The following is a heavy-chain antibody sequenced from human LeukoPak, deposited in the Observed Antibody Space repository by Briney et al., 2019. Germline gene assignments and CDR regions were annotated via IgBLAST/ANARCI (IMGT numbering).Heavy chain of an antibody. J-gene: IGHJ6*03. CDR2: IYYSGST. V-gene: IGHV4-59*11. CDR3: ARGIYSSWPSYYYYMDV. Sequence: SETLSPTLTVPCGSLNCPYWSWIRPPPRKGLELNGFIYYSGSTNYNPSLKSRVTISVDTSKNQFSLKLSSVTAADTAVYYCARGIYSSWPSYYYYMDVWGKGTTVTVSS. D-gene: IGHD6-6*01. CDR1: CGSLNCPY.